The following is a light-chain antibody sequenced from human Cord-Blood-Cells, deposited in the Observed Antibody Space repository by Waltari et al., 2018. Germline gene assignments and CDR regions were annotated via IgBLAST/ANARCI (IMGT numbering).Light chain of an antibody. Sequence: IVLTQSPATLSVSPGETATLPSRARLSVSTNSAWYQQKLGHTPRLLIDAASTRAASIPGRFSGSGSGTEFTLTSSSLQSEDFAVYYWQQYNNWTRTFGQGTKVEIK. CDR1: LSVSTN. J-gene: IGKJ1*01. CDR3: QQYNNWTRT. CDR2: AAS. V-gene: IGKV3-15*01.